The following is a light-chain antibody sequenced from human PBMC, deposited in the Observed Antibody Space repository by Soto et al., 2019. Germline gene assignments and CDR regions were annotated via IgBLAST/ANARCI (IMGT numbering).Light chain of an antibody. V-gene: IGLV3-1*01. CDR3: QAWDSSHVV. J-gene: IGLJ2*01. CDR2: QDN. Sequence: SYELTQPPSVSVSPGQTASITCSGNKLGDKYACWYQQKPGQSPVMVIYQDNKRPSGISERFSGSNSGNTATLTFSGTQSLDEADYYCQAWDSSHVVFGGGTKLTVL. CDR1: KLGDKY.